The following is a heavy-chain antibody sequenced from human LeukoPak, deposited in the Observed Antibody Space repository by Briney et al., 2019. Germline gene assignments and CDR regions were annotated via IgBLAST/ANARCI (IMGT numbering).Heavy chain of an antibody. CDR3: ARDRYIVGASYFDY. CDR1: GYTFTSYD. J-gene: IGHJ4*02. V-gene: IGHV1-8*01. CDR2: MNPNSGNT. D-gene: IGHD1-26*01. Sequence: ASVKVSCKASGYTFTSYDINWVRQATGQGLEWMGWMNPNSGNTGYAQKFQGRVTMTRDTSISTAYMELSRLRSDDTAVYYCARDRYIVGASYFDYWGQGTLVTVSS.